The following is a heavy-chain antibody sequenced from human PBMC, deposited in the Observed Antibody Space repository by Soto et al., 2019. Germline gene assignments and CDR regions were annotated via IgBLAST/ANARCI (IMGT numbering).Heavy chain of an antibody. D-gene: IGHD5-12*01. CDR2: ISSSTGYT. J-gene: IGHJ4*02. CDR1: GFTFSSCT. Sequence: EVQLVESGGGLVKPGGSLRLSCAASGFTFSSCTMNWVRQAPGKGLEWVSSISSSTGYTYYADSVKGRFTISRDKAKNSLYLQINGLRAEDTAVYYCARDFRDGYYFDYLGQGTLVTVSS. CDR3: ARDFRDGYYFDY. V-gene: IGHV3-21*01.